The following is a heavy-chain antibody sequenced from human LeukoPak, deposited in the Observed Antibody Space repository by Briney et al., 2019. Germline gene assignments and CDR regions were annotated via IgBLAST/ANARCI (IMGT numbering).Heavy chain of an antibody. CDR1: GFTFSSYS. J-gene: IGHJ3*02. CDR2: ISGSSSTI. CDR3: AGSLGSSDAFDI. V-gene: IGHV3-48*01. Sequence: GGSLRLSCAASGFTFSSYSMNWVRQAPGKGLEWVSYISGSSSTIYYADSVKGRFTISRDNAKNSLYLQMNSLGAEDTAVYYCAGSLGSSDAFDIWGQGTMVTVSS. D-gene: IGHD6-13*01.